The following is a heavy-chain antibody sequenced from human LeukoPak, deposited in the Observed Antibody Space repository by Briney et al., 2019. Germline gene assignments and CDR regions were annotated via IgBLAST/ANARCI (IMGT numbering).Heavy chain of an antibody. CDR1: GFTFSSYW. CDR3: ARDRDDSSGYEFDY. J-gene: IGHJ4*02. CDR2: INSDASST. Sequence: GGSLRLSCAASGFTFSSYWMHWVRQAPGKGLVWVSRINSDASSTGYADSVKGRFTISRDNAKNTLYLQMNSLRAEDTAVYYCARDRDDSSGYEFDYWGQGTLVTVSS. D-gene: IGHD3-22*01. V-gene: IGHV3-74*01.